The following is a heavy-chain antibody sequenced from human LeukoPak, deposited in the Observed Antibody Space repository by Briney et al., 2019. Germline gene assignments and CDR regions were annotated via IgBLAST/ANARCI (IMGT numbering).Heavy chain of an antibody. Sequence: PSETLSLTCTVSGGSVTNLYWSWIRQAPGKRLEWIGYSHNSGSTDYNPSLKGRVTISVDTSKNQLSLKLSSVTAADTAVYFCARPDCDSTSCCFDYWGQGTLVTVSS. CDR2: SHNSGST. J-gene: IGHJ4*02. D-gene: IGHD2-2*01. CDR3: ARPDCDSTSCCFDY. CDR1: GGSVTNLY. V-gene: IGHV4-59*02.